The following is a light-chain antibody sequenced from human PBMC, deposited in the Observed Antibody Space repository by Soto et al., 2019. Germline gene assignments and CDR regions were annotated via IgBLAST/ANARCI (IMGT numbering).Light chain of an antibody. J-gene: IGKJ2*02. CDR1: QSISSY. CDR3: QQSYSTPRCS. CDR2: AAS. Sequence: DIQMTQSPSSLSASVGDRVTITCRASQSISSYLNGYQQKPGKAPKLLIYAASSLQSGVPSRFSGSGSGTDFTLTISSLQPEDFATYYCQQSYSTPRCSFGQGTKLEIK. V-gene: IGKV1-39*01.